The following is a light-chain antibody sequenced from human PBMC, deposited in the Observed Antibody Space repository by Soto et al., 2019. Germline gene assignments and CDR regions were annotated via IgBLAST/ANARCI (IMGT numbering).Light chain of an antibody. CDR3: QQYHDWPLT. CDR1: QAINSN. J-gene: IGKJ4*01. V-gene: IGKV3-15*01. CDR2: GAS. Sequence: EIVMTQSPATLSVSPGETATLSCRASQAINSNLAWYQQRVGQAPRLLIYGASTRATGVPARVSGSGSETEFTLTIRGLQSEDFELYYCQQYHDWPLTFGGGTKVDIX.